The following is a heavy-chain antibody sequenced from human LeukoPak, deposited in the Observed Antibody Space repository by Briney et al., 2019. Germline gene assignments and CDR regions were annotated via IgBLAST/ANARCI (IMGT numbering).Heavy chain of an antibody. CDR2: IYHSGST. D-gene: IGHD6-13*01. J-gene: IGHJ4*02. CDR3: ATTPRGYSSTWYYFDY. CDR1: GYSISSGYY. V-gene: IGHV4-38-2*02. Sequence: SETLSLTCNVSGYSISSGYYWAWIRQSPGKGLEWIGGIYHSGSTYYNPSLKSRVTMSVDTSKKQFSLNLSSVTAADTAVYYCATTPRGYSSTWYYFDYWGQGILVTVSS.